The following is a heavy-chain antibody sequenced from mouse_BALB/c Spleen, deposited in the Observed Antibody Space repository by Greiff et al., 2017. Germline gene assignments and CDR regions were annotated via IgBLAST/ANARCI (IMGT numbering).Heavy chain of an antibody. CDR3: ARSAARATFAY. D-gene: IGHD3-1*01. CDR1: GFTFSSFG. CDR2: ISSGSSTI. Sequence: EVKLVESGGGLVQPGGSRKLSCAASGFTFSSFGMHWVRQAPEKGLEWIAYISSGSSTIYYADTVKGRFTISRDNPKNTLFLQMTSLRSEDTAMYYCARSAARATFAYWGQGTLVTVSA. V-gene: IGHV5-17*02. J-gene: IGHJ3*01.